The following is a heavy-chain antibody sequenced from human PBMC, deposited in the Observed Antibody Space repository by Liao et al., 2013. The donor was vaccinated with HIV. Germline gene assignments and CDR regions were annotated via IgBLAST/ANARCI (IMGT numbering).Heavy chain of an antibody. CDR1: GGSISSYY. D-gene: IGHD7-27*01. CDR2: IYSSGTT. CDR3: ARLTGDDAFDI. J-gene: IGHJ3*02. V-gene: IGHV4-4*07. Sequence: QVQLQESGPGLVKPSETLSLTCTVSGGSISSYYWSWIRQPAGKGLEWIGRIYSSGTTTYNPSLERRVNMSVDTSKNQFSLKLSSVTAADTAMYYCARLTGDDAFDIWGQGTMVTVSS.